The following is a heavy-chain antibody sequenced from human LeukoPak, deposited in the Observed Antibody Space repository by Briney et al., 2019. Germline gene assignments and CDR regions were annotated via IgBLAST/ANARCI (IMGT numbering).Heavy chain of an antibody. J-gene: IGHJ4*02. Sequence: GASVKVSCKASGYTFISYGISWVRQAPGQGLEWMGWISAYNGNTNYAQKLQGRVTMTTDTSTSTAYMELRSLRSDDTAVYYCARIYCSSTSCYPPDYWGQGTLVTVSS. V-gene: IGHV1-18*01. CDR2: ISAYNGNT. CDR1: GYTFISYG. CDR3: ARIYCSSTSCYPPDY. D-gene: IGHD2-2*01.